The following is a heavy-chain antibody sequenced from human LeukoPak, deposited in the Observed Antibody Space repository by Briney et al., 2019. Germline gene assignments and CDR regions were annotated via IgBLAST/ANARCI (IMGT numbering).Heavy chain of an antibody. CDR1: GDSIISRSYY. CDR2: IYYSGST. V-gene: IGHV4-39*01. Sequence: SETLSLTCTVSGDSIISRSYYWGWTRQPPGKGLEWIGRIYYSGSTYYNSSLKSRVTISVDTSKDQFSLKLTTVTAADTAVYYCARRINDFWSGQYGYYFDYWGQGTLVTVSS. J-gene: IGHJ4*02. CDR3: ARRINDFWSGQYGYYFDY. D-gene: IGHD3-3*01.